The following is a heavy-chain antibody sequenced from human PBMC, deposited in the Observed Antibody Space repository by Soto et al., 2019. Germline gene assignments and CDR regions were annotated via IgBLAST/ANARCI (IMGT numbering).Heavy chain of an antibody. D-gene: IGHD3-16*01. CDR2: IYYSGST. CDR1: GGSISSGGYY. Sequence: SETLSLTCTVSGGSISSGGYYWSWIRQHPGKGLEWIGYIYYSGSTYYNPSLKSQVTISVDTSKNQFSLKLSSVTAADTAVYYCARDVRSLGITNYYYGMDVWGQGTTVTVSS. V-gene: IGHV4-31*01. J-gene: IGHJ6*02. CDR3: ARDVRSLGITNYYYGMDV.